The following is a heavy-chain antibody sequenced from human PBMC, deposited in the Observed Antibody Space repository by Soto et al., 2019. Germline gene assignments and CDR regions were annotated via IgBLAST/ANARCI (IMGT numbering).Heavy chain of an antibody. CDR3: ARATGTTYAIDI. Sequence: GASVKVSCKASGYTFTSYDINWVRQATGQGLEWMGRIIPILGIANYAQKFQGRVTITADKSTSTAYMELSSLRSEDTAVYYCARATGTTYAIDIWGQGTMVTVS. V-gene: IGHV1-69*04. J-gene: IGHJ3*02. D-gene: IGHD1-1*01. CDR2: IIPILGIA. CDR1: GYTFTSYD.